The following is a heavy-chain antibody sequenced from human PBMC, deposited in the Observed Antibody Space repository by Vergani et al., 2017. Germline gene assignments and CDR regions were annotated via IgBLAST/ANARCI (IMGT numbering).Heavy chain of an antibody. CDR1: GFTFSSYA. D-gene: IGHD4-23*01. J-gene: IGHJ3*02. V-gene: IGHV3-30-3*01. CDR2: ISYDGSNK. Sequence: QVQLVESGGGVVQPGRSLRLSCAASGFTFSSYAMHWVRQAPGKGLEWVAVISYDGSNKYYADSVKGRFTISRDNSKNTLYLQMNRLRAEDTAVYYCARGGGNSGADAFDIWVQGTTVTVSS. CDR3: ARGGGNSGADAFDI.